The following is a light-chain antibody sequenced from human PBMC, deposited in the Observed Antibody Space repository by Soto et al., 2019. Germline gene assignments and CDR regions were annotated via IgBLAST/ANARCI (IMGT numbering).Light chain of an antibody. J-gene: IGLJ3*02. CDR2: RNN. CDR3: AAWDDSLSAGV. CDR1: SSNIGGNF. Sequence: QAVLTQPPSGSGTPGQGVTISCSGSSSNIGGNFAYWYQQLPGTAPKLLIYRNNQRPSGVPDRFSGSKSGTSASLAIGGLRSEDEADYYCAAWDDSLSAGVFGGGTKVTVL. V-gene: IGLV1-47*01.